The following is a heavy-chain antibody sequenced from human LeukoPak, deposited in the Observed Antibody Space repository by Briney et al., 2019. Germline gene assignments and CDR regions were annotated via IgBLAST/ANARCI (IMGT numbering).Heavy chain of an antibody. Sequence: PSVTLSLTCTVSGGSISSYYWSWIRQPPGKGLEWIGYIYYSGSTNYNPSLKSRVTISVDTSKNQFSLKLSSVTAADTAVYYCARTGVSEAGSNWFDPWGQGTLVTVSS. V-gene: IGHV4-59*12. CDR3: ARTGVSEAGSNWFDP. J-gene: IGHJ5*02. CDR1: GGSISSYY. D-gene: IGHD6-13*01. CDR2: IYYSGST.